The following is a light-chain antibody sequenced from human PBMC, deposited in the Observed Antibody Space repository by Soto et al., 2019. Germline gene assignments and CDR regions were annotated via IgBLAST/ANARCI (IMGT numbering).Light chain of an antibody. CDR3: PQYYSYPHT. V-gene: IGKV1-8*01. Sequence: AIRMTQSPSSLSASTGDRVTITCRASQGISSYLAWYQQKPGKAPKLLIYAASTLQSGVPSRFSGSGSGAAFSLTISCLQSEEFATYYCPQYYSYPHTVGQGTKLEIK. CDR1: QGISSY. CDR2: AAS. J-gene: IGKJ2*01.